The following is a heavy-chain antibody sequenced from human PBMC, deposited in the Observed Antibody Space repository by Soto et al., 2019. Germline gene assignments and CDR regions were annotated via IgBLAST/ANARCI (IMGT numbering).Heavy chain of an antibody. D-gene: IGHD2-21*02. CDR3: AGGVGLAGHIVVVTAIGWYFDY. CDR2: ISAYNGNT. CDR1: GYTFTSYG. V-gene: IGHV1-18*01. J-gene: IGHJ4*02. Sequence: ASVKVSCKASGYTFTSYGISWVRQAPGQGLEWMGWISAYNGNTNYAQKLQGRVTMTTDTSTSTAYMELRSLRSDDTAVYYCAGGVGLAGHIVVVTAIGWYFDYWGQGTLVTVSS.